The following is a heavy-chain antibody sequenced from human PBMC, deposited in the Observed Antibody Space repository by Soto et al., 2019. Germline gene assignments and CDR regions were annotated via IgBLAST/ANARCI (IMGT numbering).Heavy chain of an antibody. CDR1: GFTFSSYG. Sequence: GGSLRLSCAASGFTFSSYGMHWVRQAPGKGLEWVAVIWYDGSNKYYADSVKGRFTISRDNSKNTLYLQMNSLRAEDTAVYYCARARTSYDILTGYPTSNWFDPWGQGTLVTVSS. CDR3: ARARTSYDILTGYPTSNWFDP. V-gene: IGHV3-33*01. CDR2: IWYDGSNK. J-gene: IGHJ5*02. D-gene: IGHD3-9*01.